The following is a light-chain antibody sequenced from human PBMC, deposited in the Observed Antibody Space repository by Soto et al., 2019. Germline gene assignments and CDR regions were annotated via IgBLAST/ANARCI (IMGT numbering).Light chain of an antibody. CDR2: EVS. CDR3: SSYTSSSTGV. V-gene: IGLV2-14*01. J-gene: IGLJ1*01. CDR1: SSDVGGYNY. Sequence: QSALTQPASVSGSPGQSITISCTGTSSDVGGYNYVSWYQHHPGKAPKLMIYEVSNRPSGVSNRFSGSKSGNTASLTISGLQAEDEADYYCSSYTSSSTGVFGTGTQLTVL.